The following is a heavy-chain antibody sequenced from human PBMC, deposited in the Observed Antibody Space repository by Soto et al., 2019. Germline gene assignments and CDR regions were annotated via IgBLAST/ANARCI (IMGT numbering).Heavy chain of an antibody. CDR2: IHYSGST. CDR1: GGSISSRSYY. V-gene: IGHV4-39*01. Sequence: QLLESGPGLVKPSETLSLTCTVSGGSISSRSYYWGWIRQPPGKGLEWIGSIHYSGSTYYNPALKSRVTRSVDTSKNQSSPKLRAVPAADTAAYFWARQLGGYCSGGSCYYYYGMDVWGQGTTVTVSS. J-gene: IGHJ6*02. CDR3: ARQLGGYCSGGSCYYYYGMDV. D-gene: IGHD2-15*01.